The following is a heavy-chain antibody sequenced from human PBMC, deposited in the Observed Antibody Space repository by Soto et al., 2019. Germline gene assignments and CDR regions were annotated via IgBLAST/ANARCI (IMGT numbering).Heavy chain of an antibody. Sequence: GGSLRLSCAASGFTVSSNYMSWVRQAPGKGLEWVSVIYSGGSTYYADSVKGRFTISRDNSKNTLYLQMNSLRAEDTAVYYCARHGSSSSYYYYYGMDVWGQGTTVTVSS. CDR3: ARHGSSSSYYYYYGMDV. V-gene: IGHV3-53*01. J-gene: IGHJ6*02. CDR2: IYSGGST. CDR1: GFTVSSNY. D-gene: IGHD6-6*01.